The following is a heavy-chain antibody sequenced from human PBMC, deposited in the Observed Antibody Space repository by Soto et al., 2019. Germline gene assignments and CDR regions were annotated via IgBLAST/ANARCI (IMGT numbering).Heavy chain of an antibody. J-gene: IGHJ4*02. CDR1: GGSISSGGYY. V-gene: IGHV4-31*03. CDR2: IYYSGST. D-gene: IGHD2-15*01. CDR3: ASTPRY. Sequence: QVQLQESGPGLVKPSQTLSLTCTVSGGSISSGGYYWSWIRQHPGKGLEWIGYIYYSGSTYYNPSXXSXXTLSVDPSKNPFSLTSSSVTAADPAVYYCASTPRYWGQGTLVTVSS.